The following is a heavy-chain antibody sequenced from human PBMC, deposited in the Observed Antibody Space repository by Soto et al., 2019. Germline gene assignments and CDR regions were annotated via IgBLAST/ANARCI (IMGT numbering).Heavy chain of an antibody. D-gene: IGHD3-3*01. J-gene: IGHJ6*02. V-gene: IGHV4-59*01. CDR2: IYYSGST. CDR3: ASAGDYDFWSGYYGPYGMDV. Sequence: SETLSLTCTVSGGSISSYYWSWIRQPPGKGLEWIGYIYYSGSTNYNPSLKSRVTISVDTSKNQFSLKLSSVTAADTAVYYCASAGDYDFWSGYYGPYGMDVWGQGTTVTVSS. CDR1: GGSISSYY.